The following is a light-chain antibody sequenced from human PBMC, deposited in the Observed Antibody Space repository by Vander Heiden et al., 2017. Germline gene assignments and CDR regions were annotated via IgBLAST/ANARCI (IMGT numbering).Light chain of an antibody. V-gene: IGKV2-28*01. CDR2: LGS. J-gene: IGKJ2*01. Sequence: DIAMTQSPLSLPVTPGEPASISCRSSQSLLHSNGYNYLDWYLQKPGQSPQLLIYLGSNRASGVPGRFSGSGSGTDFTLKISRVEAEDVGVYYCMQALQTPYTFGQGTKLEIK. CDR1: QSLLHSNGYNY. CDR3: MQALQTPYT.